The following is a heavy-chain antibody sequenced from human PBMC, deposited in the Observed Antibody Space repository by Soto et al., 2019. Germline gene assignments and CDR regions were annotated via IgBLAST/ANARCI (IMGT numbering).Heavy chain of an antibody. CDR2: ISYDGSTK. Sequence: QVQLVESGGRVVQPGRSLRLSCAAAGFTFNKYGMQWVRQAPGKGLEWVAVISYDGSTKYYVDSVKGRFTISRDDSKNTLYLQMNSLRAEDTAVYYCAKGGLWGSYYFVSWGQGPQDIVSS. V-gene: IGHV3-30*18. J-gene: IGHJ4*02. CDR3: AKGGLWGSYYFVS. CDR1: GFTFNKYG. D-gene: IGHD3-16*01.